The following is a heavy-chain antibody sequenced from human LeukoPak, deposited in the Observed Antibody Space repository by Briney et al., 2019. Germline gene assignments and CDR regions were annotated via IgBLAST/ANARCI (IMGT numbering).Heavy chain of an antibody. Sequence: GGSLRLPCAGSGWTVNNNYMIWVRQAPGKGLEWVSLIYSGGTTYYADSVKGRFTISRDNSKNTLYLQMNSLRAEDTAVYYCARVEGDYYYYYYMDVWGKGTTVTVSS. CDR2: IYSGGTT. J-gene: IGHJ6*03. D-gene: IGHD2-21*02. V-gene: IGHV3-53*01. CDR3: ARVEGDYYYYYYMDV. CDR1: GWTVNNNY.